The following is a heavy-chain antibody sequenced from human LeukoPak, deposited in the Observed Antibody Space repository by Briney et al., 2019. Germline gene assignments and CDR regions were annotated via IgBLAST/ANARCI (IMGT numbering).Heavy chain of an antibody. CDR1: GYTFTSYD. D-gene: IGHD3-22*01. V-gene: IGHV1-8*01. CDR3: ARGRVVVAPYYYYGMDV. CDR2: MNPNSGNT. Sequence: ASVKVSCKASGYTFTSYDINWVRQATGQGLEWMGWMNPNSGNTGYAQKFQGRVTMTRNTSISTAYMELSSLRSEDTAVYYCARGRVVVAPYYYYGMDVWGQGTTVTVSS. J-gene: IGHJ6*02.